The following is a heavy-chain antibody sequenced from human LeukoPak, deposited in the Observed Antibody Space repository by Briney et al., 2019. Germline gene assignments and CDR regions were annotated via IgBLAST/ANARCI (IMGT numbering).Heavy chain of an antibody. CDR2: INGDGSST. D-gene: IGHD1-14*01. CDR1: GFTFSSYW. CDR3: ARDLRSPPDTNIAIDY. J-gene: IGHJ4*02. V-gene: IGHV3-74*01. Sequence: TGGSLRLPCAASGFTFSSYWMHWVRQTPGKGLVWVSRINGDGSSTVSADSVKGRFTISRDNAMNTLYLQMNSLRAEDTAVYYCARDLRSPPDTNIAIDYWGQGTLVTVSS.